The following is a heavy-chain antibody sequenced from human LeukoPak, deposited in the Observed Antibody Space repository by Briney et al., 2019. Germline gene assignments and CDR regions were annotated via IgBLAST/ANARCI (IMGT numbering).Heavy chain of an antibody. CDR1: GFTFRSYG. CDR3: AQDSYYYYIDV. V-gene: IGHV3-30*02. J-gene: IGHJ6*03. Sequence: GSLRLSCAASGFTFRSYGMHWVRQAPGKGLEWVTFIGYDGSNKYYTDSVKGRFTISRDNSKNTLYLQMNSLRAEDTAIYYCAQDSYYYYIDVWGKGTTVTVSS. CDR2: IGYDGSNK.